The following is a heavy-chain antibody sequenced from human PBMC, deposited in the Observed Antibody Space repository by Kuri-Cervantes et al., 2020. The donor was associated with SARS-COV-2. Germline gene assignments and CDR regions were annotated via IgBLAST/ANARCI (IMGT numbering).Heavy chain of an antibody. J-gene: IGHJ4*02. D-gene: IGHD3-3*01. CDR2: IYYSGST. CDR3: ATHYDFWSAFDY. Sequence: GSLRLSCTVSGGSISSSSYYWGWIRQPPGKGLEWIGSIYYSGSTYYNPSLKSRVTISVDTSKNQFSLKPSSVTAADTAVYYCATHYDFWSAFDYWGQGTLVTVSS. CDR1: GGSISSSSYY. V-gene: IGHV4-39*01.